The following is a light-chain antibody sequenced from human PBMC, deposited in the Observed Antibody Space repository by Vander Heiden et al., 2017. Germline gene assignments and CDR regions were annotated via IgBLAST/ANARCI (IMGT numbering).Light chain of an antibody. CDR2: DAS. V-gene: IGKV1-5*01. Sequence: DIQITQSPSTLSASVGDRVTIHCRASQSISSWLAWYQQKPGQAPKLLIYDASSLESGVPSRFSGSGSGTEFTLTISSLQADDFATYYCQQYNSYSWTFGQGTKVEIK. CDR3: QQYNSYSWT. CDR1: QSISSW. J-gene: IGKJ1*01.